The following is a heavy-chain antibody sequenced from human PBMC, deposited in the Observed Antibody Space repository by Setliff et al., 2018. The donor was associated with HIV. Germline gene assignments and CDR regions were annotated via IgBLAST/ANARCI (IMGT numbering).Heavy chain of an antibody. CDR1: GGTFSSFG. CDR2: ITPMFGTA. CDR3: AASTEMVTFGYSYYYMDV. D-gene: IGHD3-16*01. V-gene: IGHV1-69*13. J-gene: IGHJ6*03. Sequence: SVKVSCKASGGTFSSFGISWVRQAPGQGLEWMGGITPMFGTAKYAQKFQGRVTITADESTSTVYMEMCSLRSEDTAVYYCAASTEMVTFGYSYYYMDVWGKGTTVTVSS.